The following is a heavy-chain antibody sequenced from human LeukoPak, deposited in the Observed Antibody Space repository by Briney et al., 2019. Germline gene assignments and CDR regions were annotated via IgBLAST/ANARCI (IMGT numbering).Heavy chain of an antibody. CDR2: IYPGDSDT. V-gene: IGHV5-51*01. CDR3: AGLGGGRLRYFEFDP. Sequence: GESLKISCKGSGYSFTSYWIGWVRQMPGKGLEWMGIIYPGDSDTRYSPSFQGQVTISADKSISPAYLQWSSLKASDTAMDYCAGLGGGRLRYFEFDPWGQGTLVTVSS. D-gene: IGHD3-9*01. J-gene: IGHJ5*02. CDR1: GYSFTSYW.